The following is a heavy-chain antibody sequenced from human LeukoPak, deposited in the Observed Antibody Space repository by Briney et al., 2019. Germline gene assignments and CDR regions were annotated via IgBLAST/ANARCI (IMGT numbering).Heavy chain of an antibody. Sequence: GGSLRLSCAASGFTFSSYSMNWVRQAPGKGLEWVSSISSSSSYIYYADSVKGRFTISRDNAKNSLYLQMNSLRAEDTAVYYCARGPDYDILTGYDYYYGMDVWGQGTTVTVSS. D-gene: IGHD3-9*01. CDR1: GFTFSSYS. CDR3: ARGPDYDILTGYDYYYGMDV. J-gene: IGHJ6*02. CDR2: ISSSSSYI. V-gene: IGHV3-21*01.